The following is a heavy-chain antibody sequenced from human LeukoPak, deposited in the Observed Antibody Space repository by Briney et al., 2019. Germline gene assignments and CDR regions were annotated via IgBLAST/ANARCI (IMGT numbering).Heavy chain of an antibody. Sequence: GGSLRLSCAASGFTFSSYAMHWVRQAPGKGLEWVAVISYDGSNKYYADSVKGRFTISRDNSKNTLYLQMNSLRAEDTAVYYCARDDNWKGIPYYMDVWGKGTTVTVSS. D-gene: IGHD1-20*01. CDR3: ARDDNWKGIPYYMDV. CDR1: GFTFSSYA. J-gene: IGHJ6*03. V-gene: IGHV3-30*01. CDR2: ISYDGSNK.